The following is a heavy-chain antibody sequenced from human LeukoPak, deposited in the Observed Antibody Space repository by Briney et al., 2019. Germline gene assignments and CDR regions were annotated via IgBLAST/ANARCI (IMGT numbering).Heavy chain of an antibody. Sequence: GGSLRLSCAASGFTFSTYGMHWVRQAPGKGLEWVAFIHYDGGNEYNGDSVKGRFTISRDNSKNTLYLQMNSLRPEDTAVYYCARGLPSSTRTYNWFDPWGPGALVTVSS. J-gene: IGHJ5*02. CDR1: GFTFSTYG. V-gene: IGHV3-30*02. CDR3: ARGLPSSTRTYNWFDP. D-gene: IGHD2-2*01. CDR2: IHYDGGNE.